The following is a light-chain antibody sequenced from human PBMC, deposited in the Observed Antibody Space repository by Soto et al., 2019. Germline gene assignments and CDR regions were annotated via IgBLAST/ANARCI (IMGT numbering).Light chain of an antibody. V-gene: IGKV3-20*01. CDR1: QSVSSSY. Sequence: EIVLTQSPGTLSLSPGERATLSCRASQSVSSSYLAWYQQKPGQAPRLLIYDAPTRATGIPDRISGSGSGTDFTLTISRLEPEDFAVYYCQQYGSSPWTFGQGTRVEIK. J-gene: IGKJ1*01. CDR2: DAP. CDR3: QQYGSSPWT.